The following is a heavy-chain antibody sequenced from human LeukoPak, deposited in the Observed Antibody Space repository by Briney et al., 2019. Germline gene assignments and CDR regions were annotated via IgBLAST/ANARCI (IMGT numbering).Heavy chain of an antibody. D-gene: IGHD2-15*01. CDR2: FYNGGSI. CDR3: ATSVVGLSYDEHFQH. J-gene: IGHJ1*01. V-gene: IGHV3-53*01. Sequence: SGGSLRLSCAASGFTANTNHMHWVRQAPGKGLEWVSTFYNGGSIYYLDSVKGRFTISRDSFKNTLYLQMNSLRVEDTAFYYCATSVVGLSYDEHFQHWGQGTLVTVSS. CDR1: GFTANTNH.